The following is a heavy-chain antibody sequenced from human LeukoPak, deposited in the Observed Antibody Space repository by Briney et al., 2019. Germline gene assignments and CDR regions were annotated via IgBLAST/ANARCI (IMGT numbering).Heavy chain of an antibody. D-gene: IGHD2-8*01. CDR3: AKGAAGSMVYANLFDY. CDR2: ISGSGGST. J-gene: IGHJ4*02. Sequence: GGSLRLSCAASGFTFSSYAMSWVRQAPGKGLEWVSAISGSGGSTYYADSVKGRFTISRDNSKNTLYLQMNSLRAEDTAVYYCAKGAAGSMVYANLFDYWGQGTLVTVSS. V-gene: IGHV3-23*01. CDR1: GFTFSSYA.